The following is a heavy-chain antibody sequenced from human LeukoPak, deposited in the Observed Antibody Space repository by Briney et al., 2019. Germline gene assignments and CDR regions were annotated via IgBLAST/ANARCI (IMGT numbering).Heavy chain of an antibody. CDR3: ARGDWLPGECWFDP. Sequence: GASVKVSCKASGGTFSSYAMNWVRQAPGQGLEWMGWINTNTGNPTYAQGFTGRFVFSLDTSVSTAYLQISSLKAEDTAVYYCARGDWLPGECWFDPWGQGTLVTVSS. CDR2: INTNTGNP. CDR1: GGTFSSYA. V-gene: IGHV7-4-1*02. J-gene: IGHJ5*02. D-gene: IGHD3-9*01.